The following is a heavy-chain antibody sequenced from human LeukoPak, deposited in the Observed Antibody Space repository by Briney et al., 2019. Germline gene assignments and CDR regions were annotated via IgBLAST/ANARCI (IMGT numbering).Heavy chain of an antibody. CDR3: AKLIAVAGNGDY. CDR2: ISGSGGST. V-gene: IGHV3-23*01. D-gene: IGHD6-19*01. CDR1: GFTFSSYG. J-gene: IGHJ4*02. Sequence: GGSLRLSCAASGFTFSSYGMSWVRQAPGKGLEWVSAISGSGGSTYYADSVKGRFTIPRDNSKNTLYLQMNSLRAEDTAVYYCAKLIAVAGNGDYWGQGTLVTVSS.